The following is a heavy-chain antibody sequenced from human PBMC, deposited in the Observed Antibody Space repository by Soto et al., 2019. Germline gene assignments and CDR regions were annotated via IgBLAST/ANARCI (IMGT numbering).Heavy chain of an antibody. CDR1: GGSFSGYY. CDR2: INHSGST. Sequence: QVQLQQWGAGLLKPSETLSLTCAVYGGSFSGYYWSWIRQPPGKGLEWIGEINHSGSTNYNPSLKRRVTTXXDXSXXQCSLKLRSLAAAVTAVYYWPRGLRFPRVRYGRDVLGQGPTVTVSS. CDR3: PRGLRFPRVRYGRDV. V-gene: IGHV4-34*01. J-gene: IGHJ6*02. D-gene: IGHD3-10*01.